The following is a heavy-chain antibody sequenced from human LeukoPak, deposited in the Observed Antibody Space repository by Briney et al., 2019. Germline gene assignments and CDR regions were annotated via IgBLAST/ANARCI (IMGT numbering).Heavy chain of an antibody. J-gene: IGHJ4*02. CDR1: GFTFSSYA. Sequence: GGSLRLSCAASGFTFSSYAMSWVRQAPGKGLEWVAVISYDGSNKYYADSVKGRFTISRDNSKNTLYLQMNSPRAEDTAVYYCAKYTSGWSTDYWGQGTLVTVSS. D-gene: IGHD6-19*01. V-gene: IGHV3-30*18. CDR2: ISYDGSNK. CDR3: AKYTSGWSTDY.